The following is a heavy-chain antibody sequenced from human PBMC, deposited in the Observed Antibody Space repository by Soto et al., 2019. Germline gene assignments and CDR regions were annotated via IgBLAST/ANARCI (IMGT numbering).Heavy chain of an antibody. CDR2: ISGSGGTA. V-gene: IGHV3-23*01. J-gene: IGHJ4*02. D-gene: IGHD3-10*01. CDR1: GFTFSSYA. CDR3: AKGRGQNSNFDY. Sequence: EVQLLESGGGSVQPGGSLRLSCAASGFTFSSYAMHWVRRPPGKGLEWVSSISGSGGTAYYADSVKGRFSISRDSLVNTLYLPMNSLRAAATAVYYCAKGRGQNSNFDYWGPGTLVNVPP.